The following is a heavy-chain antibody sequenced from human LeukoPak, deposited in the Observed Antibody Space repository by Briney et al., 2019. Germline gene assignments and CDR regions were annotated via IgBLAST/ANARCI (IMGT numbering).Heavy chain of an antibody. CDR1: GYTFTNYY. D-gene: IGHD2/OR15-2a*01. V-gene: IGHV1-46*01. CDR2: INPSGGGT. Sequence: ASVKVSCKASGYTFTNYYIHWVWQAPGQGLEWMGIINPSGGGTSYAQKIQGRVTMTRDTSTSTVYMELSSLRSEDTAVYYCARDDSTANCYLSHWGQGTLVTVSS. CDR3: ARDDSTANCYLSH. J-gene: IGHJ4*02.